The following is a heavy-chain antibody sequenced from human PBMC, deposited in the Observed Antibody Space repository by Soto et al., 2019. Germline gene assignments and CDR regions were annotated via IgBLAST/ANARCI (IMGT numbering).Heavy chain of an antibody. V-gene: IGHV5-51*01. CDR3: ARFRCSVSHYLDF. CDR2: IFPDDSET. Sequence: GESLKISCKGIGYRFSTYWIAWVRQMPGKGLEWMGTIFPDDSETRYSPTFQGQVTISADKSISTAYLQWRSLKASDSAIYYCARFRCSVSHYLDFWGQGTRVTVSS. CDR1: GYRFSTYW. D-gene: IGHD3-3*01. J-gene: IGHJ4*02.